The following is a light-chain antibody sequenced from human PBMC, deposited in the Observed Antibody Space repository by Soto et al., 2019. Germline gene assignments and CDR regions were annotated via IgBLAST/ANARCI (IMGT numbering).Light chain of an antibody. CDR2: EVT. V-gene: IGLV2-8*01. CDR1: SSDVGGFNY. J-gene: IGLJ1*01. Sequence: ALTQPPSASGSPGQSITISCTGTSSDVGGFNYVSWHQQHPGKAPKVIIYEVTKRPSGVPDRFSGSKSANTASLTVSGLQAEDEADYYCSSYAGSNNPLFVFGTGTKVTVL. CDR3: SSYAGSNNPLFV.